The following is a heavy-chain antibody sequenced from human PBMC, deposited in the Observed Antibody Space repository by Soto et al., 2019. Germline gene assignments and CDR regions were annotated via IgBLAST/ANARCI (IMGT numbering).Heavy chain of an antibody. CDR2: IYSGGST. J-gene: IGHJ4*02. Sequence: VQLVESGGGVVQPGRSLRLSCAASGFTVSSNYMSWVRQAPGKGLEWVSVIYSGGSTYYADSVKGRFTISRDNSKNTLYLQMNSLSAEDTAVYYCARVLPAAIRDWGQGTLVTVSS. D-gene: IGHD2-2*02. V-gene: IGHV3-53*01. CDR1: GFTVSSNY. CDR3: ARVLPAAIRD.